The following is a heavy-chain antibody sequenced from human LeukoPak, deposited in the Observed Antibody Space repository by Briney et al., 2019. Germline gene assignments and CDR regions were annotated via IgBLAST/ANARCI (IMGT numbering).Heavy chain of an antibody. CDR2: IIPIFGTA. V-gene: IGHV1-69*13. CDR3: ARGPYDSSGLHFDY. J-gene: IGHJ4*02. D-gene: IGHD3-22*01. Sequence: GASVKVSCKASGGTFSSYAISWVRQAPGQGLEWMGGIIPIFGTANYAQKFQGRVTITADESTSTACMELSSLRSEDTAVYYCARGPYDSSGLHFDYWGQGTLVTVSS. CDR1: GGTFSSYA.